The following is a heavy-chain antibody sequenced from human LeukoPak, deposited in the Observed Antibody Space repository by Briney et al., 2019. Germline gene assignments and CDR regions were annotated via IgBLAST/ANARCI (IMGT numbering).Heavy chain of an antibody. CDR1: GFTFSSYA. CDR3: ARESSGSYVDFDY. CDR2: ISYDGSNK. V-gene: IGHV3-30*04. D-gene: IGHD1-26*01. Sequence: PGRSLRLSCAASGFTFSSYAMHWVRQAPGKGLEWVAVISYDGSNKYYADSVKGRFTISRDNSKNTLYLQMNSLRAEDTAVYYCARESSGSYVDFDYWGQGTLVTVSS. J-gene: IGHJ4*02.